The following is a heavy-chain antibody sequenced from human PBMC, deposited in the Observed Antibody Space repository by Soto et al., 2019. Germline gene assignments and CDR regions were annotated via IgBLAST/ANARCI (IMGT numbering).Heavy chain of an antibody. D-gene: IGHD6-13*01. J-gene: IGHJ5*02. CDR1: GYTLTVLS. Sequence: ASVKVSCKVSGYTLTVLSMHWVRQAPGKGLEWMGGFDPEDGETIYAQKFQGRVTMTEDTSTDTAYMELSSLRSEDTAVYYCAKRGDTTSWYWFDPWGQGTLVTVSS. CDR3: AKRGDTTSWYWFDP. CDR2: FDPEDGET. V-gene: IGHV1-24*01.